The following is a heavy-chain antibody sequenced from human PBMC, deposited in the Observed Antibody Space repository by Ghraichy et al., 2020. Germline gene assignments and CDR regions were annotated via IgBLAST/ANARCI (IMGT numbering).Heavy chain of an antibody. V-gene: IGHV4-59*08. J-gene: IGHJ4*02. CDR1: GGSISSYY. D-gene: IGHD6-13*01. Sequence: SETLSLTCTVSGGSISSYYWSWIRQPPGKGLEWIGYIYYSGSTNYNPSLKSRVTISVDTSKNQFSLKLSSVTAADTAVYYCASAPRTRYLAAPYYFDYWGQGTLVTVSS. CDR3: ASAPRTRYLAAPYYFDY. CDR2: IYYSGST.